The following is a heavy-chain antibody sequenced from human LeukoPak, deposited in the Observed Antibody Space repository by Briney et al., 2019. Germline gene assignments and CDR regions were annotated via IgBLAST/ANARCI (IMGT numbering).Heavy chain of an antibody. V-gene: IGHV3-74*01. CDR2: INSDGSST. D-gene: IGHD3-22*01. CDR1: GFTFSSYW. Sequence: GGSLRLSCAASGFTFSSYWMHWVRQAPGKGLVWVSRINSDGSSTSYADSVKGRFTIFRDNAKNTLYLQMNSLRAEDTAVYYCARANYYDSSGYLWGQGTLVTVSS. J-gene: IGHJ4*02. CDR3: ARANYYDSSGYL.